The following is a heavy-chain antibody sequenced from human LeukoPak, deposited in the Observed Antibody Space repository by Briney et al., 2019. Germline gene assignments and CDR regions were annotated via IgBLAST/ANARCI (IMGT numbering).Heavy chain of an antibody. CDR2: ISSSSTYT. CDR1: GFAFRSYT. CDR3: AELGITMIGGV. Sequence: GGSLRLSCAASGFAFRSYTMNWVRQAPGKGLDWVSSISSSSTYTYYADSVKGRFTISRDNAKNSLYLQMNSLRAEDTAVYYCAELGITMIGGVWGKGTTVTITS. J-gene: IGHJ6*04. D-gene: IGHD3-10*02. V-gene: IGHV3-21*01.